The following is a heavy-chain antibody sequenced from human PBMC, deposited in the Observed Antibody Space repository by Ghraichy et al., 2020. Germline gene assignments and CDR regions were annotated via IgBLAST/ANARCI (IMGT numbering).Heavy chain of an antibody. D-gene: IGHD4-17*01. V-gene: IGHV4-31*03. Sequence: SETLSLTCSVSGGSITTRGYFWTWVRQSPEKGLEWIGYISYNGITHYNPSLESRVIMSLDTSKSQFSLKLTSVTAADTAVYFCARDVINYGDYNGLDVWGQGTRVTVSS. J-gene: IGHJ6*02. CDR2: ISYNGIT. CDR3: ARDVINYGDYNGLDV. CDR1: GGSITTRGYF.